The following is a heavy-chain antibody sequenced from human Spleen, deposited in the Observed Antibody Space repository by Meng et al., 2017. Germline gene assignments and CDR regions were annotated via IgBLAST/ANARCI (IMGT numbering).Heavy chain of an antibody. CDR2: INHSGST. J-gene: IGHJ4*02. CDR1: GGSFSDYY. V-gene: IGHV4-34*01. D-gene: IGHD4-11*01. CDR3: ARGPTTMAHDFDY. Sequence: QVQLKHGVAGLLKPSETLSLTCVVSGGSFSDYYWSWIRQPPGKGLEWIGEINHSGSTNYNPSLESRATISVDTSQNNLSLKLSSVTAADSAVYYCARGPTTMAHDFDYWGQGTLVTVSS.